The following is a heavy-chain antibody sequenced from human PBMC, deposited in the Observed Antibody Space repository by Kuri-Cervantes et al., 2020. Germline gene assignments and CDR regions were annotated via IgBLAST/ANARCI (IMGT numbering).Heavy chain of an antibody. CDR2: IYTSGST. V-gene: IGHV4-39*07. Sequence: SETLSLTCTVSGGSISSSSYYWGWIRQPPGKGLEWIGRIYTSGSTNYNPSLKSRVTISIDTSKDQFSLKLRSVTAADTAAYYCAREGQQYSYGYNAFDIWGQGTMVTVSS. CDR1: GGSISSSSYY. J-gene: IGHJ3*02. CDR3: AREGQQYSYGYNAFDI. D-gene: IGHD5-18*01.